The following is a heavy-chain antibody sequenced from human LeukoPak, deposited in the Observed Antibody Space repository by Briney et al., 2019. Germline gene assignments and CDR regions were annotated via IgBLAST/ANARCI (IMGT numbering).Heavy chain of an antibody. Sequence: ASVKVSCKASGYTFTSYGISWVRQAPGQGLEWMGWISAYNGNTNYAQKLQGRVTMTTDTSTSTAYMELRSLRSDDTAVYYCASTTGYSSSNDAFGIWGQGTMVTVSS. V-gene: IGHV1-18*01. CDR1: GYTFTSYG. D-gene: IGHD6-13*01. CDR2: ISAYNGNT. CDR3: ASTTGYSSSNDAFGI. J-gene: IGHJ3*02.